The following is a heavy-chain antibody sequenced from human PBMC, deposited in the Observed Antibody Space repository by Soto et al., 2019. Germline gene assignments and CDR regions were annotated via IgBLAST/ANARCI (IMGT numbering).Heavy chain of an antibody. CDR3: ARAFPMVDYYFDY. D-gene: IGHD3-10*01. Sequence: GGSLRLSCAASGFTFSSYAMHWVRQAPGKGLEWVAVISYDGSNKYYADSVKGRFTISRDNSKNTLYLQMNSLRAEDTAVYYCARAFPMVDYYFDYWGQGTLVTVSS. CDR1: GFTFSSYA. CDR2: ISYDGSNK. V-gene: IGHV3-30-3*01. J-gene: IGHJ4*02.